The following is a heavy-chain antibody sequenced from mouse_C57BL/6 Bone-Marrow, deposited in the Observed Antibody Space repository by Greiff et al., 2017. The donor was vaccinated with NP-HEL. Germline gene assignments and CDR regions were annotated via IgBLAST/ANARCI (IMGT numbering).Heavy chain of an antibody. Sequence: VQLQQSGAELVRPGASVKLSCTASGFNIKDDYMHWVKQRPEQGLEWIGWIDPENGDTEYASKFQGKATITADTSSNTAYLQLSSLTSEDTAVYYCTTWTKVVAKDYAMDYWGQGTSVTVSS. J-gene: IGHJ4*01. CDR1: GFNIKDDY. CDR3: TTWTKVVAKDYAMDY. V-gene: IGHV14-4*01. D-gene: IGHD1-1*01. CDR2: IDPENGDT.